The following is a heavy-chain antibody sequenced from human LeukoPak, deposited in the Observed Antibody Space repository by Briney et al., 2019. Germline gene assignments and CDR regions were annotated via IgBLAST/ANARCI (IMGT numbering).Heavy chain of an antibody. Sequence: SETLSLTCTVSGGSISSSSYYWGWIRQPPGKGLEWIGSIYYSGSTYYNPSLKSRVTISVDTSKNQFSLKLSSVTAADTAVYYCARANRNNWFDPWGQGTLVTVSS. CDR3: ARANRNNWFDP. J-gene: IGHJ5*02. V-gene: IGHV4-39*07. CDR2: IYYSGST. D-gene: IGHD2/OR15-2a*01. CDR1: GGSISSSSYY.